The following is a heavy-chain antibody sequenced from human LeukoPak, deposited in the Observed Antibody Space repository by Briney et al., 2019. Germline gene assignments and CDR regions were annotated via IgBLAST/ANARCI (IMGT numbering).Heavy chain of an antibody. Sequence: PSETLSLTCTVSGGSISTYYWSWIRQPPGKGLEWIGYIYYSGSAKYNPSLKSRVTLSVDTSKNQFSLKLSSVTAADTAVYYCARSYGSGNCFDYWGQGTLVTVSS. V-gene: IGHV4-59*01. CDR2: IYYSGSA. D-gene: IGHD3-10*01. CDR1: GGSISTYY. CDR3: ARSYGSGNCFDY. J-gene: IGHJ4*02.